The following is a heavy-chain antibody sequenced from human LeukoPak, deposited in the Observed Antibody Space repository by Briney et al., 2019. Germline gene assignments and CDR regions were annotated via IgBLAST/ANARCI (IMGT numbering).Heavy chain of an antibody. Sequence: PSETLSLTCTVSGGSISSYYWSWIRQPPGKGLEWIGYIYYSGSTNYNPSLKSRVTISVDTSKNQFSLKLSSVTAADTAVYYCARGAGGYCSGGSCNNDAFDIWGQGTMVTVSS. D-gene: IGHD2-15*01. J-gene: IGHJ3*02. CDR2: IYYSGST. CDR1: GGSISSYY. V-gene: IGHV4-59*12. CDR3: ARGAGGYCSGGSCNNDAFDI.